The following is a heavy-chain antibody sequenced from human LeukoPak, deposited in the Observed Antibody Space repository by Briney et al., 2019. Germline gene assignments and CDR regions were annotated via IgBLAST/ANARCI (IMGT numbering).Heavy chain of an antibody. D-gene: IGHD1-26*01. CDR2: ISGSGGST. Sequence: GGSLRLSCAASGFTFGSYAMSWVRQAPGKGLEWVSAISGSGGSTYYADSVKGRFTISRDNSKNTLYLQMNSLRAEDTAVYYCAKDLLVGATPPWFDPWGQGTLVTVSS. J-gene: IGHJ5*02. CDR1: GFTFGSYA. CDR3: AKDLLVGATPPWFDP. V-gene: IGHV3-23*01.